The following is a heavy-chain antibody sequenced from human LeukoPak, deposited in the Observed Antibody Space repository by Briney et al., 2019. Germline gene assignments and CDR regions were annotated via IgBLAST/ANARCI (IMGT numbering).Heavy chain of an antibody. CDR1: GFTFSSYS. J-gene: IGHJ4*02. CDR3: ARGSGGVGATLPY. CDR2: ISYTGTI. Sequence: GGSLRLSCAASGFTFSSYSMNWVRQAPGKGLEWISYISYTGTIYYADSVRGRFTVSRDNAENSLYLQMISLRAEDTAIYYCARGSGGVGATLPYWGQGALVTVSS. D-gene: IGHD1-26*01. V-gene: IGHV3-48*01.